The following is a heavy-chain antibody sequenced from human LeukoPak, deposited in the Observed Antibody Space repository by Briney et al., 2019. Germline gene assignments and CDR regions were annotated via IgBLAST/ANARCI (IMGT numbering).Heavy chain of an antibody. CDR3: ARIATMAQTQWRFFDY. CDR2: TYYRSKWYN. Sequence: SQTLSLTCAISGDSVSTNSATWTWLRQSPSRGLEWLGRTYYRSKWYNDYAVSMKSRITINPDTSKNQFSLKLSSVTAADTAVYYCARIATMAQTQWRFFDYWGQGTLVTVSS. D-gene: IGHD2-21*01. CDR1: GDSVSTNSAT. J-gene: IGHJ4*02. V-gene: IGHV6-1*01.